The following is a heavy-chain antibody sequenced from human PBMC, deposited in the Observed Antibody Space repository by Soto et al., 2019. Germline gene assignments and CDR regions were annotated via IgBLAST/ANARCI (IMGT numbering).Heavy chain of an antibody. CDR1: GFSLSNARMG. V-gene: IGHV2-26*01. CDR2: IFSNDEK. CDR3: TLSRWLADFDY. D-gene: IGHD6-19*01. Sequence: QVTLKESGPVLVKPTATLTLTCTVSGFSLSNARMGVSWIRQPPGKALEWLAHIFSNDEKSYSPFLKSRLTISKDTSKSQVVLIVTNMDPVDTATYYCTLSRWLADFDYWGQGTQVTVSS. J-gene: IGHJ4*02.